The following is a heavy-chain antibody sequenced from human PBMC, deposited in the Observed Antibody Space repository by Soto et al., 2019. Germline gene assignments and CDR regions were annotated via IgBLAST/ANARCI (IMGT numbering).Heavy chain of an antibody. V-gene: IGHV3-21*01. J-gene: IGHJ6*02. CDR2: ISSSSSYI. Sequence: PGGSLRLSCAASGFTFSSYSMNWVRQAPGKGLEWVSSISSSSSYIYYADSVKGRFTISRDNAKNSLYLQMNSLRAEDTAVYYCAREIREVAALHYGMDVSGQGTTVTVSS. D-gene: IGHD6-19*01. CDR3: AREIREVAALHYGMDV. CDR1: GFTFSSYS.